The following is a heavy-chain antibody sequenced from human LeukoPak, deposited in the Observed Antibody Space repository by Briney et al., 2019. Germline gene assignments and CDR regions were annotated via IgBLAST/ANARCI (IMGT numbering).Heavy chain of an antibody. CDR3: TSMVAALCY. CDR2: IRSKANSYAT. D-gene: IGHD2-15*01. V-gene: IGHV3-73*01. J-gene: IGHJ4*02. Sequence: GGSLKLSCAASGFTFSGSAMHWVRQASGKGLEWVSRIRSKANSYATAYAASVKGRFTISRDDSKNTAYLQMNSLKTEDTAVYYCTSMVAALCYWGQGTLVTVSS. CDR1: GFTFSGSA.